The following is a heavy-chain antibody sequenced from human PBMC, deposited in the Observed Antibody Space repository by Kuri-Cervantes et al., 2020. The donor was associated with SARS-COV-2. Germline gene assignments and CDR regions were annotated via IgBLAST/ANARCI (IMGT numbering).Heavy chain of an antibody. CDR2: IYPSDSDT. CDR3: ARRGSATTFLDY. D-gene: IGHD2-15*01. CDR1: GYTFTTHW. V-gene: IGHV5-51*01. Sequence: GGSLIISCKVSGYTFTTHWIGWLRQMPGKGLEWMGIIYPSDSDTRYSPSFQGQVIISVDRSINTAYLQWSSLKPSDTAIYYCARRGSATTFLDYWGQGTQVTVSS. J-gene: IGHJ4*02.